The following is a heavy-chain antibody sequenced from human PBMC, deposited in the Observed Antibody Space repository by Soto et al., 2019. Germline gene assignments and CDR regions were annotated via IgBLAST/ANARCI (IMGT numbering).Heavy chain of an antibody. V-gene: IGHV3-23*01. D-gene: IGHD6-13*01. CDR2: ISGSGGST. CDR1: GFTFSSYA. CDR3: AETGIAAAGTRGFLNY. Sequence: GGSLRLSCAASGFTFSSYAMSWVRQAPGKGLEWVSTISGSGGSTYYADSVKGRFTISRDNSENTLNLQMNSLRAEDTAVYYCAETGIAAAGTRGFLNYWGQGTLVTVSS. J-gene: IGHJ4*02.